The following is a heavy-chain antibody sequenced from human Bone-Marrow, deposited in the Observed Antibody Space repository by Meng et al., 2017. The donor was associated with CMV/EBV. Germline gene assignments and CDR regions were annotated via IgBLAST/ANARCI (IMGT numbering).Heavy chain of an antibody. J-gene: IGHJ3*02. CDR3: ARGGVLRFLEWLATGDAFDI. CDR2: ISAYNGNT. CDR1: GYTFTSYD. V-gene: IGHV1-18*01. Sequence: ASVKVSCKASGYTFTSYDINWVRQATGQGLEWMGWISAYNGNTNYAQKLQGRVTMTTDTSTSTAYMELRSLRSDDTAVYYCARGGVLRFLEWLATGDAFDIWGQGTMVTVSS. D-gene: IGHD3-3*01.